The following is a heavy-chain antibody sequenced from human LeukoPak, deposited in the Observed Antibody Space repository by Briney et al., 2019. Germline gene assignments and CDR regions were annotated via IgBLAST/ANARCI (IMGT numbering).Heavy chain of an antibody. CDR1: GYSISSGYY. CDR2: IYTSGST. Sequence: SETLSLTCTVSGYSISSGYYWGWIRQPPGKGLEWIGRIYTSGSTNYNPSLKSRATISVDTSKNQFSLKLSSVTAADTAVYYCARRPGAYVWGSYRFDYWGQGTLVTVSS. CDR3: ARRPGAYVWGSYRFDY. V-gene: IGHV4-38-2*02. D-gene: IGHD3-16*02. J-gene: IGHJ4*02.